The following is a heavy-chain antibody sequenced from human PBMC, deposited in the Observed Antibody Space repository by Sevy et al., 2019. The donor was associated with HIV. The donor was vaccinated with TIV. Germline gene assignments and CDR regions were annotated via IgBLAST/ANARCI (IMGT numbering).Heavy chain of an antibody. J-gene: IGHJ6*02. Sequence: GGSLRLSCAASGFTFSSYWMHWVRQAPGKGLVWVSRINSDGSSTSYADSVKGRFTISRDNAKNTLYLQMSSLRAEDTAVYYCARGGPMATYYYYYYGMDVWGQGTTVTVSS. CDR1: GFTFSSYW. CDR3: ARGGPMATYYYYYYGMDV. V-gene: IGHV3-74*01. D-gene: IGHD3-10*01. CDR2: INSDGSST.